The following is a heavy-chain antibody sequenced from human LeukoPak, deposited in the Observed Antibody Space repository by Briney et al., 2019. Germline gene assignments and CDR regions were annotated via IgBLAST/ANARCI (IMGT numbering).Heavy chain of an antibody. V-gene: IGHV3-7*01. CDR1: GFTFSSYA. CDR3: ARDHRIGGFMDL. J-gene: IGHJ6*04. D-gene: IGHD2-15*01. CDR2: IKPDGSEE. Sequence: GGSLRLSCAASGFTFSSYAMHWVRQAPGKGLEWVANIKPDGSEEHSVDSVKGRFTISRDNAKNSLYLQMNSLRAEDTAVYYCARDHRIGGFMDLWGKGTTVTVSS.